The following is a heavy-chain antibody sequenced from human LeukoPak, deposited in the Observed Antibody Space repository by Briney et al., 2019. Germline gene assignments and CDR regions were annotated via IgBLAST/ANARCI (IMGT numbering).Heavy chain of an antibody. Sequence: ASVKVSCKASGYTFTGYYMHWVRQAPGQGLEWMGWINPNSGGTNYAQKFQGRVTMTRDTSISTAYMELSRLRSDDTAVYYCARVRYSSSWYGFDYWGQGTLVTVSS. D-gene: IGHD6-13*01. CDR1: GYTFTGYY. CDR3: ARVRYSSSWYGFDY. CDR2: INPNSGGT. J-gene: IGHJ4*02. V-gene: IGHV1-2*02.